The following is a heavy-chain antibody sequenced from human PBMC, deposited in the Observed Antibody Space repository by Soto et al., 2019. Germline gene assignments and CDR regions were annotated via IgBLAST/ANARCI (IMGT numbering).Heavy chain of an antibody. V-gene: IGHV3-30*18. D-gene: IGHD3-10*01. J-gene: IGHJ6*02. CDR1: GFTFSSYG. CDR3: AKDQLRGVRGAITCYYGMDV. CDR2: ISYDGSNK. Sequence: QVQLVESGGGVVQPGRSLRLSCAASGFTFSSYGMHWVRQAPGKGLEWVAVISYDGSNKYYADSVKGRFTISRDNSKNALYLQMNSLRAEDTAVYYCAKDQLRGVRGAITCYYGMDVWGQGTTVTVSS.